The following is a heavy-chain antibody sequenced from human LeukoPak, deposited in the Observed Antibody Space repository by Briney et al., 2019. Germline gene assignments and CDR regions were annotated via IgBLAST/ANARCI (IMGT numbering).Heavy chain of an antibody. J-gene: IGHJ5*02. CDR3: AREAYYDSSGYYRRWFDP. CDR2: INPNSGGT. D-gene: IGHD3-22*01. V-gene: IGHV1-2*02. Sequence: ASVKVSCKASGYTFTGYYMHWVRQAPGQGLEWMGWINPNSGGTNYAQKFQGRVTMTRDTSISTAYMELSRLRSDDTAVYYCAREAYYDSSGYYRRWFDPWGQGTLVTVSS. CDR1: GYTFTGYY.